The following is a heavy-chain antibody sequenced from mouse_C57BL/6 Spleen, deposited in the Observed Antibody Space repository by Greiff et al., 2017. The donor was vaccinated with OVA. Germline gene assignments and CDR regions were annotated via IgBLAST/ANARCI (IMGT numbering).Heavy chain of an antibody. Sequence: QVQLQQSGPGLVQPSQSLSITCTVSGFSLTSYGVHWVRQSPGKGLEWLGVIWRGGSTDYNAAFMSRLSITKDNSKSQVFFKMNSLQADDTAIYYCAKNDDGYYLYYAMDYWGQGTSGTVSS. V-gene: IGHV2-5*01. CDR3: AKNDDGYYLYYAMDY. CDR2: IWRGGST. CDR1: GFSLTSYG. J-gene: IGHJ4*01. D-gene: IGHD2-3*01.